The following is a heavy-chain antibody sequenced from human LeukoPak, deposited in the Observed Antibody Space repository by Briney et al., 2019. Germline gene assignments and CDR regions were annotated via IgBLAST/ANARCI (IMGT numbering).Heavy chain of an antibody. CDR3: ARGRTRYSGYDYAY. D-gene: IGHD5-12*01. J-gene: IGHJ4*02. V-gene: IGHV1-8*01. Sequence: ASVKVSRKASGYTFTSYDINWVRPATGQGHEWMGWMNPNSGNTGYAQKFQGRVTMTRNTSISTAYMELSSLRSEDTAVYYCARGRTRYSGYDYAYWGQGTLVTVSS. CDR2: MNPNSGNT. CDR1: GYTFTSYD.